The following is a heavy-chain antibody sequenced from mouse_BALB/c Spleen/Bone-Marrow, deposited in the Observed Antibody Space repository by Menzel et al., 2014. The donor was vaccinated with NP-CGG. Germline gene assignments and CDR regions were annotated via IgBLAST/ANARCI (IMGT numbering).Heavy chain of an antibody. CDR1: GFNIKDTY. D-gene: IGHD2-14*01. Sequence: EVKVEESGAELVKPGASVKLSCTASGFNIKDTYMHWVKQRPEQGLEWIGRIDPANGNTKYDPKFQGKATITADTSSNTAYLQLSSLTSEDTAVYYCANYRYGWYSDVWGAGTTVTVSS. CDR3: ANYRYGWYSDV. CDR2: IDPANGNT. V-gene: IGHV14-3*02. J-gene: IGHJ1*01.